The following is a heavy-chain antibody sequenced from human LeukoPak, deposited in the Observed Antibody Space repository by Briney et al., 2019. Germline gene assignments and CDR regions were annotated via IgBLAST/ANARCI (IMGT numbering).Heavy chain of an antibody. J-gene: IGHJ4*02. CDR3: AKRPLGGNPYYIDY. CDR1: QFTFSYYW. CDR2: IKQDESEK. Sequence: GGSLRLSCTASQFTFSYYWMSWVRQGPGKGLEWVANIKQDESEKYYVDSVKGRFTISRDNAKKSLYLQMNSLRAEDTAVYYCAKRPLGGNPYYIDYWGQGTLVTVSS. V-gene: IGHV3-7*03. D-gene: IGHD4-23*01.